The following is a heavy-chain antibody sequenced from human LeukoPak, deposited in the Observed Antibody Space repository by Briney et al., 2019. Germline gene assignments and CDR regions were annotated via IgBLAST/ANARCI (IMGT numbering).Heavy chain of an antibody. CDR3: ARDRDDSSGLYYFDY. CDR2: IYHSGST. V-gene: IGHV4-30-2*01. D-gene: IGHD3-22*01. J-gene: IGHJ4*02. Sequence: SETLSLTCTVSGGSITSGVYFWSWIRQPPGKGLEWIGYIYHSGSTYYNPSLKSRVTISVDRSKNQFSLKLSSVTAADTAVYYCARDRDDSSGLYYFDYWGQGTLVTVSS. CDR1: GGSITSGVYF.